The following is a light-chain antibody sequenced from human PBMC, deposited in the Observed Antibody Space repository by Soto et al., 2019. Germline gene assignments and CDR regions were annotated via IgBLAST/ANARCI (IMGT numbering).Light chain of an antibody. V-gene: IGKV3-20*01. J-gene: IGKJ4*01. CDR3: QQYGSSALT. CDR1: QSVSSSY. Sequence: EIVLTQSPGTLSLSPGERATLSCRASQSVSSSYLAWYQQKPGQAPRLLIYGASSRATGIPDRFSGSGSGPDFTLTISRLEPEDFAVYYCQQYGSSALTFGGGTKVEIK. CDR2: GAS.